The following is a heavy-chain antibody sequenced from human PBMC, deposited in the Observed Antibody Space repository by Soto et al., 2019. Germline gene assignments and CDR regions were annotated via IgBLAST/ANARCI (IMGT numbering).Heavy chain of an antibody. V-gene: IGHV3-7*01. CDR3: ARTPRLLDS. CDR1: GFTFSVSW. J-gene: IGHJ4*02. D-gene: IGHD6-6*01. Sequence: GGSLRLSCAASGFTFSVSWMNWVRQAPGKGLEWVAYISADASEKNYVDSVKGRFTISRDNAKNSPYLQMNSLRAEDTAVYYCARTPRLLDSWGQGXQVTVYS. CDR2: ISADASEK.